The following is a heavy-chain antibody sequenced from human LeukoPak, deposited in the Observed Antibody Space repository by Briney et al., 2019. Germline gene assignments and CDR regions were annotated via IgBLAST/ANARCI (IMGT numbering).Heavy chain of an antibody. Sequence: GRSLRLSCTASGFTFGDYAMSWVRQAPGKGLEWVGFIRSKAYGGTTEYAASVKGRFTSSRDDSKSIAYLKMNSVKTEDTAVYYCTIVVPAAPLIDYWGQGTLVTVSS. V-gene: IGHV3-49*04. CDR2: IRSKAYGGTT. CDR3: TIVVPAAPLIDY. J-gene: IGHJ4*02. D-gene: IGHD2-2*01. CDR1: GFTFGDYA.